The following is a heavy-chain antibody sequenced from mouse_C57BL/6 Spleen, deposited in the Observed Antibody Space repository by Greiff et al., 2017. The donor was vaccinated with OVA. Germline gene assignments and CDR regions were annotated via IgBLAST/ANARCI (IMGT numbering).Heavy chain of an antibody. V-gene: IGHV1-54*01. J-gene: IGHJ2*01. CDR3: ASTVVATWGYFDY. D-gene: IGHD1-1*01. CDR1: GYAFTNYL. CDR2: INPGSGGT. Sequence: VQLVESGAELVRPGTSVKVSCKASGYAFTNYLIEWVKQRPGQGLEWIGVINPGSGGTNYNEKFKGKATLTADKSSSTAYMQLSSLTSEDSAVYFCASTVVATWGYFDYWGQGTTLTVSS.